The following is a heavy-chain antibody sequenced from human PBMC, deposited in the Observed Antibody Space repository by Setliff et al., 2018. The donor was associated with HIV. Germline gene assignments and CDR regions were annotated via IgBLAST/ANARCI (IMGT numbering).Heavy chain of an antibody. J-gene: IGHJ4*02. CDR2: IYFTGSS. V-gene: IGHV4-59*11. Sequence: PSETLSLTCTVSGGSISSHYWSWIRQPAGKGLEWIGSIYFTGSSDNNPSLKSRVTLSVDTSKHQFSLKLSSVTAADTAVYYCVNPSGAMGDFDSWGQGTLVTVSS. CDR1: GGSISSHY. CDR3: VNPSGAMGDFDS. D-gene: IGHD3-16*01.